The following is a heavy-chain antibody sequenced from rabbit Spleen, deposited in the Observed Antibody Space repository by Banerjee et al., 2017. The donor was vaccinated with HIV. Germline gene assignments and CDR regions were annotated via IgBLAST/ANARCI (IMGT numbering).Heavy chain of an antibody. CDR3: ARDYNL. V-gene: IGHV1S45*01. CDR1: GFSFNSIYW. CDR2: IYAGSGGST. Sequence: QEQLEESGGDLVKPEGSLTLTCTASGFSFNSIYWICWVRQAPGKGLEWIACIYAGSGGSTYYASWAKGRFTISKTSSTTVTLQMTSLAAADTATYFCARDYNLWGQGTLVTVS. J-gene: IGHJ4*01.